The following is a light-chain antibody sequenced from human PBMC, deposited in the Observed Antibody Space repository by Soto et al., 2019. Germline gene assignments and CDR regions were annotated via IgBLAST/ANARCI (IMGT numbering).Light chain of an antibody. CDR2: GAS. J-gene: IGKJ3*01. CDR1: QSVTTY. CDR3: QRYGSSPPFT. V-gene: IGKV3-20*01. Sequence: EFVLSKSPGTVSLPPGNRATLSCRASQSVTTYLAWYRQQPGQAPRLLIYGASSRATGIPDRFSGSGSGTDFTLTITRLEPEDFAVYYCQRYGSSPPFTFGPGTKVDIK.